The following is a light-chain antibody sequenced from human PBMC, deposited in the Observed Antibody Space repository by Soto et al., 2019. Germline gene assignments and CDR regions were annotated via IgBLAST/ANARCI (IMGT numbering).Light chain of an antibody. J-gene: IGKJ2*01. CDR2: GAS. CDR3: QQLNSYWYT. Sequence: DIQLTQSPSFLSASVGDRVTITCRASQGISSYLDWYQQKPGKAPKLLINGASTLQSGVTSRFSGSGSGTEFTLTINSLQPEDIGTFYCQQLNSYWYTFGQGTKLEI. V-gene: IGKV1-9*01. CDR1: QGISSY.